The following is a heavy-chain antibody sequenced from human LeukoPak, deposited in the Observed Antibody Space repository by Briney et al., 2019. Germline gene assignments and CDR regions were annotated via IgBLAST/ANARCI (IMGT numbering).Heavy chain of an antibody. V-gene: IGHV4-34*01. CDR2: INHSGST. CDR1: GGSFSGYY. D-gene: IGHD2-15*01. J-gene: IGHJ5*02. Sequence: SETLSLTCAVYGGSFSGYYWSWLRQPPGKGLEGIGEINHSGSTNYNPSLKSRGTISVDTSKNQFSLKLSSVTAADTAVYYCARAVAATWGQGTLVTVSS. CDR3: ARAVAAT.